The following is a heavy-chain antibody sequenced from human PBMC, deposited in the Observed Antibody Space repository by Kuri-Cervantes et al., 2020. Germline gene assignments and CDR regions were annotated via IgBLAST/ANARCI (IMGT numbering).Heavy chain of an antibody. Sequence: GGSLRLSCEPSEFSISTFWMHWVRQAPGKGLEWVSGINWNSDRIGYADSVKGRFTISRDNAKNSLYLQMNSLRPEDTALYYCAKDIREPYAEYYFDSWGQGTLVTVSS. V-gene: IGHV3-9*01. J-gene: IGHJ4*02. CDR2: INWNSDRI. D-gene: IGHD1-14*01. CDR3: AKDIREPYAEYYFDS. CDR1: EFSISTFW.